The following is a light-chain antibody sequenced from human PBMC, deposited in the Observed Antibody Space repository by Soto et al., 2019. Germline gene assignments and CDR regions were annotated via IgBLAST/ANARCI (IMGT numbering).Light chain of an antibody. CDR2: GAS. CDR1: QSVSNNY. V-gene: IGKV3-20*01. Sequence: EIVLTQSPGTLSLSPGERATLSCRASQSVSNNYLAWYQQKPGQAPRLLFYGASSRATGITDRFSGSGSGTDFTLTISRLEPEEFAVYSCQQYGSSPPTFGQGTRLEIK. J-gene: IGKJ5*01. CDR3: QQYGSSPPT.